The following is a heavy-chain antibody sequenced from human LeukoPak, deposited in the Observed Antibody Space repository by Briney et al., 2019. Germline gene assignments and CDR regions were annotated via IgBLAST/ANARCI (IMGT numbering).Heavy chain of an antibody. D-gene: IGHD3-22*01. Sequence: SETLSLTCTVSGGSISSSSYYWGWIRQPPGKGLEWIGTIYYSGSTYYNPSLKSRVTISVDTSKNQFSLKLRSVTAADTAVYYCASSGYYYGGYYFDYWGQGTLVTVSS. CDR1: GGSISSSSYY. V-gene: IGHV4-39*01. J-gene: IGHJ4*02. CDR3: ASSGYYYGGYYFDY. CDR2: IYYSGST.